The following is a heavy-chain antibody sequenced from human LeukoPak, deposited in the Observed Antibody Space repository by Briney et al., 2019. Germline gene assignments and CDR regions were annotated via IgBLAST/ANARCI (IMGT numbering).Heavy chain of an antibody. V-gene: IGHV6-1*01. CDR3: TREGRNFFDP. Sequence: SQTLSLTCAISGDSVSTDSGAWNWIRQSPSRGLEWLGRTYYRSKWYYYYAVSVKSRITINPDTSKNQVSLHLNSVTPEDTAIYYCTREGRNFFDPWSQGTLVTVSS. J-gene: IGHJ5*02. CDR2: TYYRSKWYY. CDR1: GDSVSTDSGA.